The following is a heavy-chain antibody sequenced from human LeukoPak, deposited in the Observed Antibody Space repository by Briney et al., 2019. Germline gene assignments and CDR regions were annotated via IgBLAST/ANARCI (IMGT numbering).Heavy chain of an antibody. CDR1: GFTFSSYA. CDR2: ISGSGGST. Sequence: GGSLRLSCAASGFTFSSYAMSWVRQAPGKGLEWVSTISGSGGSTYYADSVKGRFTISRDNSKNTLYLQMNSLRAEDTAVYYCAKDLYSSGWYPYGYFDLWGRGTLVTVSS. CDR3: AKDLYSSGWYPYGYFDL. J-gene: IGHJ2*01. V-gene: IGHV3-23*01. D-gene: IGHD6-19*01.